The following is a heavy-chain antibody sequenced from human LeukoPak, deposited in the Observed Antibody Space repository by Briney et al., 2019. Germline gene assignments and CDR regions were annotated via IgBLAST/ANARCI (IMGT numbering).Heavy chain of an antibody. D-gene: IGHD3-22*01. V-gene: IGHV3-7*01. CDR3: ARDLGQYYDTSDNWFDP. Sequence: GSLRLSCAASGFTFSSYWMSWVRKAPGMGLEWVANIKQDGSEKYYVDSVKGRFTISRDNAKNTLNLQMNSLRAEDTAVYYCARDLGQYYDTSDNWFDPWGQGTLVTVSS. CDR1: GFTFSSYW. J-gene: IGHJ5*02. CDR2: IKQDGSEK.